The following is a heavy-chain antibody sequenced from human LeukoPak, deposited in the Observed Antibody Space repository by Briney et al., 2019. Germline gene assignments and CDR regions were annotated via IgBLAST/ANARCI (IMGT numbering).Heavy chain of an antibody. V-gene: IGHV3-48*04. J-gene: IGHJ4*02. CDR3: ARVVGYSSSYYFDY. D-gene: IGHD6-13*01. CDR1: GFTFSSYS. Sequence: PGGSLRLSCAASGFTFSSYSMNWVRQAPGQGLEWVSYITSDSVTMFYADSVKGRFTISRDNAKNSLYLQMNSLRAEDTAVYYCARVVGYSSSYYFDYWGQGTLVTVSS. CDR2: ITSDSVTM.